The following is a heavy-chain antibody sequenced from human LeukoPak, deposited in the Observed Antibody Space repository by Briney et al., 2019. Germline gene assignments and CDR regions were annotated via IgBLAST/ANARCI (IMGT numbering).Heavy chain of an antibody. Sequence: SETLSLTCTVSGGSISSGGYYWSWIRQHPGKGLEWIGYIYYSGSTYYNPSLKSRVTISVDTSKNQISLKLSSVTAADTAVYYCAMNAYYYDSSGPSYYYYMDVWGKGATVTVSS. V-gene: IGHV4-31*03. D-gene: IGHD3-22*01. CDR1: GGSISSGGYY. CDR2: IYYSGST. J-gene: IGHJ6*03. CDR3: AMNAYYYDSSGPSYYYYMDV.